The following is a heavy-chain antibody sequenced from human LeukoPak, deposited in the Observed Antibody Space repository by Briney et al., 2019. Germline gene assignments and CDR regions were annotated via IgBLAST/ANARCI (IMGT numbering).Heavy chain of an antibody. Sequence: SVKVSCKASGGTFSSYAISWVRQAPGQGLEWMGGIIPIFGTANYAQKFQGRVTITTDESTSTAYMELSSLRSEDTAVYYCASRAPNYDSRSPDAFDIWGQGTMVTVSS. D-gene: IGHD3-22*01. CDR2: IIPIFGTA. J-gene: IGHJ3*02. V-gene: IGHV1-69*05. CDR3: ASRAPNYDSRSPDAFDI. CDR1: GGTFSSYA.